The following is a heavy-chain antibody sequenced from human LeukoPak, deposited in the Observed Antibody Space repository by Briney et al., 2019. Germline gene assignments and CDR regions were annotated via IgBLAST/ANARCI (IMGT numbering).Heavy chain of an antibody. V-gene: IGHV1-69*13. Sequence: GASVKVSCKASGGTFSSYAISWVRQAPGQGLEWMGGIIPIFGTANYAQKFQGRVTITADESTSTAYMELSSLRSEDTAVYYCARDLVDYDILTGYYSSPNPHNYYYYYMDVWGKGTTVTIFS. J-gene: IGHJ6*03. D-gene: IGHD3-9*01. CDR1: GGTFSSYA. CDR2: IIPIFGTA. CDR3: ARDLVDYDILTGYYSSPNPHNYYYYYMDV.